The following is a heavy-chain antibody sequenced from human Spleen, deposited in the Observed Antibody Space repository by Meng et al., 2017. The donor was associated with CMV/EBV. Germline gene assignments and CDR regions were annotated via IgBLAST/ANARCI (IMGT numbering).Heavy chain of an antibody. CDR1: GYTFTSYA. J-gene: IGHJ4*02. D-gene: IGHD4-17*01. CDR2: ISAYNGNT. V-gene: IGHV1-18*01. Sequence: VQLLQSGPEVKKLGASVKVSCKASGYTFTSYAISWVRQAPGQGLEWMGWISAYNGNTLYAQKVQGRVTMTTDTSTSRAYMELRSLRSDDTAVYYCARAGAAVTTNFDFWGQGTLVTVSS. CDR3: ARAGAAVTTNFDF.